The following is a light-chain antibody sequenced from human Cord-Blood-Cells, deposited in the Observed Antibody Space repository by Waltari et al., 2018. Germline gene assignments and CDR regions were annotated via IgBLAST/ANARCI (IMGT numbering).Light chain of an antibody. Sequence: DIQMTQSPSSLSASIGDRVTITCRSSQSISSYLNWYQQKPGKAPKLLLYAASSLQSGVPATFSGSGSGTDFTLTISSLQPEDFATYYCQQSHSTPIPFGQGTRLEIK. V-gene: IGKV1-39*01. CDR2: AAS. CDR3: QQSHSTPIP. CDR1: QSISSY. J-gene: IGKJ5*01.